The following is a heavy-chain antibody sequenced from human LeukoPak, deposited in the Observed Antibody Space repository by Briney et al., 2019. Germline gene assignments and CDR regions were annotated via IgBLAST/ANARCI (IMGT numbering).Heavy chain of an antibody. CDR3: ARDNSVRDEAWWFNP. CDR1: GYTFTNYA. V-gene: IGHV1-46*01. Sequence: ASVKVSCKASGYTFTNYAMNWVRQAPGQGPEWMGVISPSGGSTTYAQKFQGRVTLTRDMSTSTDYLELSSLRSEDTAVYYCARDNSVRDEAWWFNPRGQGTLVTVSS. D-gene: IGHD5-24*01. J-gene: IGHJ5*02. CDR2: ISPSGGST.